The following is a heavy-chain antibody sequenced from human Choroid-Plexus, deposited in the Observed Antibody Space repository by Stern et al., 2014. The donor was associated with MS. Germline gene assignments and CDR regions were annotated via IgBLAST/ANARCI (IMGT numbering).Heavy chain of an antibody. V-gene: IGHV3-30*18. D-gene: IGHD2/OR15-2a*01. CDR1: GFTFGSCA. CDR2: VSYDGSNK. Sequence: MQLVESRGGVVQPGRPLRLSCVASGFTFGSCAMHWVRQAPGKGLEWVAGVSYDGSNKYYADSVKGRFTISRDNSQNTLYMQMSSLRPEDTAVYYCAKDRKYLTYFFDHWGQGSLVTVSS. CDR3: AKDRKYLTYFFDH. J-gene: IGHJ5*02.